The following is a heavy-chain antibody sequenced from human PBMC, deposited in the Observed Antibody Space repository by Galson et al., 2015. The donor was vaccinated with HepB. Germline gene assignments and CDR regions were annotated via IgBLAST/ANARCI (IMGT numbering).Heavy chain of an antibody. V-gene: IGHV3-11*01. D-gene: IGHD3-3*01. CDR3: ASLGGVVIIHFDY. J-gene: IGHJ4*02. CDR1: GFTFSDYY. Sequence: SLRLSCAASGFTFSDYYMSWIRQAPGKGLEWVSYISSSGSTIYYADSVKGRFTISRDNAKNSLYLQMNSLRAEDTAVYYCASLGGVVIIHFDYWGQGTLVTVSS. CDR2: ISSSGSTI.